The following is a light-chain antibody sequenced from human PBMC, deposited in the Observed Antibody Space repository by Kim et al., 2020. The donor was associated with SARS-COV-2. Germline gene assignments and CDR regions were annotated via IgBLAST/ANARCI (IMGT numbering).Light chain of an antibody. CDR2: ASS. CDR1: QTVRGGR. V-gene: IGKV3-20*01. CDR3: QQYGTSPTA. J-gene: IGKJ2*01. Sequence: LSPRARATRSCRTSQTVRGGRVAWDQQRPGQAPRLVIYASSSRATGIPDRFSGSGSGTDFTLTIHRLEPEDFAVYYCQQYGTSPTAFGQGTKLEI.